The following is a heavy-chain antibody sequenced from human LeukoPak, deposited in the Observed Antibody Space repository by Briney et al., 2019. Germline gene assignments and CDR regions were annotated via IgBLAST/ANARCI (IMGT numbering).Heavy chain of an antibody. CDR3: AGGSSGYDP. D-gene: IGHD5-12*01. J-gene: IGHJ5*02. CDR1: GGSISTYY. CDR2: IYSSGTT. V-gene: IGHV4-4*07. Sequence: SETLSLTCAVSGGSISTYYWSWIRQPAGKGLEWIGRIYSSGTTIYNPSLKSRVTMSVDTSKNQFSLKLSSVTAADTAVYFCAGGSSGYDPWGQGTLVTVSS.